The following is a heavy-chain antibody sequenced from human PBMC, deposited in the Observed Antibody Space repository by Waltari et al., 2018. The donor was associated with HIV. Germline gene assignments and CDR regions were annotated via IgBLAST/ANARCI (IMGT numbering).Heavy chain of an antibody. V-gene: IGHV3-30-3*01. D-gene: IGHD1-20*01. CDR3: ARGIGIFDY. CDR2: ISKDGSNK. J-gene: IGHJ4*02. Sequence: QVQLVESGGGVVQPGRSLRLSCAASGFTFSSYAMHWVRQAPGKGVEWVAVISKDGSNKYYADSVKGRFTISRDNSKNTLYLQMNSLRAEDTAVYYCARGIGIFDYWGQGTLVTVSS. CDR1: GFTFSSYA.